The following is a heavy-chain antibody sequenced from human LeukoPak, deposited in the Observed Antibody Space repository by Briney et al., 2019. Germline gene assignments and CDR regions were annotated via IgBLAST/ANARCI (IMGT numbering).Heavy chain of an antibody. J-gene: IGHJ6*02. CDR3: ARDGGMFSYGSGSYQDGMDV. Sequence: SETLSLTCTVSGGSISSSSYSWGWIRQPPGKGLEWIGTVFYSGSTNYNPSLKSRVTISLDTSKNQFSLKLSSLTAADTAVYYCARDGGMFSYGSGSYQDGMDVWGQGTTVTVSS. CDR2: VFYSGST. V-gene: IGHV4-39*07. D-gene: IGHD3-10*01. CDR1: GGSISSSSYS.